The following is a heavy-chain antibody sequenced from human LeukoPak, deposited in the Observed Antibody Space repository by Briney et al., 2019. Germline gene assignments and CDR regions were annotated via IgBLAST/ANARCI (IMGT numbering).Heavy chain of an antibody. J-gene: IGHJ4*02. Sequence: PGGSLRLSGAASTLIVSSSHMTWVRQTPGKGLEWVSVVYSSGSTFYADSVKGRFTISRDNSRNTLYLQMNSLRAEDTAVYYCARGRNYFPIDYCGQGTLVTVSS. CDR1: TLIVSSSH. V-gene: IGHV3-53*01. D-gene: IGHD3-9*01. CDR2: VYSSGST. CDR3: ARGRNYFPIDY.